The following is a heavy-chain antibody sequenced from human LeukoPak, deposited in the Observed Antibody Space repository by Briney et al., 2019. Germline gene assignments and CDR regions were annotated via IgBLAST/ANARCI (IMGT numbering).Heavy chain of an antibody. V-gene: IGHV4-34*01. D-gene: IGHD3-10*01. CDR2: INHSGGT. CDR1: GGSFSGYY. Sequence: KSSETLSLTCAVYGGSFSGYYWSWIRQPPGKGLEWIGEINHSGGTNYNPSLKSRVTISVDTSKNQFSLKLSSVTAADTAVYYCARVGRALWFGELSRTYYFDYWGQGTLVTVSS. CDR3: ARVGRALWFGELSRTYYFDY. J-gene: IGHJ4*02.